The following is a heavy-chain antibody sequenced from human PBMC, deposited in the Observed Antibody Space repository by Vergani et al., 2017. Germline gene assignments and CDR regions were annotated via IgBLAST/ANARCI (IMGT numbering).Heavy chain of an antibody. J-gene: IGHJ4*02. Sequence: QVQLVQSGAEVKKPGSSVKVSCKASGGTFSSYAISWVRQASGQGLEWMGGIIPIFGTANYAQKFQGRVTITADESTSTAYMALSSLRSEDTAVYYCARSYYDFWSGYYRVWGQGTLVTVSS. CDR3: ARSYYDFWSGYYRV. V-gene: IGHV1-69*01. CDR1: GGTFSSYA. D-gene: IGHD3-3*01. CDR2: IIPIFGTA.